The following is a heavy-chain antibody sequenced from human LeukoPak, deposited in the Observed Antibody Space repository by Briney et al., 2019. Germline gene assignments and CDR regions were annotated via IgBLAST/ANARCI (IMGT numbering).Heavy chain of an antibody. CDR3: ARSSITMATIDGGFDY. J-gene: IGHJ4*02. Sequence: SVKLSCKASGGTFSSYAISWVRQAPGQGLDWMGGIIPIFGTANYAKKFLGRVTITTDESTSTAYMELSSLRSEDTDVYYCARSSITMATIDGGFDYWGQGTLVTVSS. V-gene: IGHV1-69*05. CDR1: GGTFSSYA. CDR2: IIPIFGTA. D-gene: IGHD5-24*01.